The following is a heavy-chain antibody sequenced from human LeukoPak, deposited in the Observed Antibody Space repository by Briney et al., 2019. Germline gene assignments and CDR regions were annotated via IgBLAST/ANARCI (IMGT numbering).Heavy chain of an antibody. V-gene: IGHV3-21*01. CDR2: ISNSGSSI. CDR3: AKSFWWFGEFSPFDY. D-gene: IGHD3-10*01. J-gene: IGHJ4*02. Sequence: GGSLRLSCAASGFTFSSYSMNWVRQAPGKGLEWVSSISNSGSSIYYADSVKGRFTISRDNAKNSLYLQMNSLRAEDTAVYYCAKSFWWFGEFSPFDYWGQGTLLTVSS. CDR1: GFTFSSYS.